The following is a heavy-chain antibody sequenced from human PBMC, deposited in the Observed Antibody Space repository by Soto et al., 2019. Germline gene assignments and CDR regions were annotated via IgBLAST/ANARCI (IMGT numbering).Heavy chain of an antibody. CDR1: GGSISSSSYY. V-gene: IGHV4-39*01. D-gene: IGHD6-13*01. CDR3: ARRQQQLVLYWFDP. J-gene: IGHJ5*02. CDR2: IYYSGST. Sequence: QLQLQESGPGLVKPSETLSLTCTVSGGSISSSSYYWGWIRQPPGKGLEWIGSIYYSGSTYYNPSLKSRVTISVDTSKNQFSLKLSSVTAADTAVYYCARRQQQLVLYWFDPWGQGTLVTVSS.